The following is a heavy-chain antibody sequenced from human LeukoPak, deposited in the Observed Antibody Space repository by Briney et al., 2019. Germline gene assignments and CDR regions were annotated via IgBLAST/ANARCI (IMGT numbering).Heavy chain of an antibody. Sequence: GASVKVSCKASGYTFTSYDINWVRQATGQGLEWMGWMNPNSGNTGYAQKFQGRVTMTWNTSISTAYMELSSLRSEGTAVYYCARAQRSRSSPGLNYYYYMDVWGKGTTVTVSS. CDR2: MNPNSGNT. CDR1: GYTFTSYD. D-gene: IGHD6-6*01. V-gene: IGHV1-8*01. J-gene: IGHJ6*03. CDR3: ARAQRSRSSPGLNYYYYMDV.